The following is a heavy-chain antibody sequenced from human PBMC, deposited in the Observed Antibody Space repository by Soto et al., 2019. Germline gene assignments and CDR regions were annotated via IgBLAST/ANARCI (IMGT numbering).Heavy chain of an antibody. V-gene: IGHV3-23*01. CDR1: EFSFSSYA. CDR2: ISATGTTT. CDR3: ATYSSPFYY. Sequence: EVQLMESGGGLVQPGGSLRLSCAASEFSFSSYALNWVRQAPGKGLEWVSAISATGTTTYYADSVKGRFTISRDNSKRTLFLQMDILSPEDTAVYYCATYSSPFYYWGQGTLVTGSS. J-gene: IGHJ4*02. D-gene: IGHD6-13*01.